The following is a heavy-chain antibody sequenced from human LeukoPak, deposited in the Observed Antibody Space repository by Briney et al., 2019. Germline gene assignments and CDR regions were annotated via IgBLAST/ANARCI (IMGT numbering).Heavy chain of an antibody. D-gene: IGHD6-13*01. CDR2: IYQDGTEK. J-gene: IGHJ4*02. Sequence: GGSLRLSCAASGFPFSTYLMTWVRQAPGKGLEWVANIYQDGTEKYYVASVKGRFSISRDNAKNSLYLQMNSLRAEDTAVYYCASERPSSSWYDYWGQGTLVTVSS. CDR3: ASERPSSSWYDY. CDR1: GFPFSTYL. V-gene: IGHV3-7*01.